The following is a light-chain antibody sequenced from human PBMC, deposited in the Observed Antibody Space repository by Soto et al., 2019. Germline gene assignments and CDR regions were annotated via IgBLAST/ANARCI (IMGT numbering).Light chain of an antibody. Sequence: DIQMTQSPSTLSASVGDRVTITCRASQNINRWLAWYQQKPGKAPKVLIYKASALERGVPLRFSGSGSGTEFTLTISSRQPDDVATSYYQQYDSDYLTFGGGTKVEIE. CDR1: QNINRW. J-gene: IGKJ4*01. CDR3: QQYDSDYLT. CDR2: KAS. V-gene: IGKV1-5*03.